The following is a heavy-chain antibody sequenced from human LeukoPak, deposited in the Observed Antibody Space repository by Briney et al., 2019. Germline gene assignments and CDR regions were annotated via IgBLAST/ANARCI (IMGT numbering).Heavy chain of an antibody. D-gene: IGHD3-10*01. J-gene: IGHJ6*02. Sequence: PSETLSLTCTVSGGSINSYYWTWIRQSPGKGLEWIGYIYYSGSTHYNASLNSRVPISMDTSKNHFSLKLSSVTAADTAIYYCARTSRHFYGSGSNLTPWPADMDVWGQGTKVTVSS. V-gene: IGHV4-59*01. CDR2: IYYSGST. CDR3: ARTSRHFYGSGSNLTPWPADMDV. CDR1: GGSINSYY.